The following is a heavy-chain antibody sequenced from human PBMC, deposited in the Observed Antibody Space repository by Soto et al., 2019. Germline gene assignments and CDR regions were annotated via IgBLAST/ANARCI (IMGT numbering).Heavy chain of an antibody. CDR1: EFIFSHYG. CDR2: ISFDGSNK. D-gene: IGHD6-13*01. V-gene: IGHV3-30*18. J-gene: IGHJ4*02. CDR3: AKGAGRGIAAAGLDY. Sequence: QVQLVESGGGVVQPGRSLRLSCAASEFIFSHYGMHWVRQAPGMGLEWVSVISFDGSNKFYVDSVKGRFTISRDNSKNTVYLQMNSLKSEDTAVYYCAKGAGRGIAAAGLDYWGQGTLVTVSS.